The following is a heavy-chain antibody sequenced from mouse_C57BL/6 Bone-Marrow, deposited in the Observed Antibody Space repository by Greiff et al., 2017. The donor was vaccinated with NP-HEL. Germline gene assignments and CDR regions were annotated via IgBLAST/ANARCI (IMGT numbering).Heavy chain of an antibody. CDR1: GYTFTNYW. CDR2: IYPGGGYT. Sequence: VQLVESGAELVRPGTSVKMSCKASGYTFTNYWIGWAKQRPGHGLEWIGDIYPGGGYTNYNEKFKGKATLTADKSSSTAYMQFSSLTSEDSAIYYCARGVSYYGSPHWYFDVWGTGTTVTVSS. J-gene: IGHJ1*03. V-gene: IGHV1-63*01. CDR3: ARGVSYYGSPHWYFDV. D-gene: IGHD1-1*01.